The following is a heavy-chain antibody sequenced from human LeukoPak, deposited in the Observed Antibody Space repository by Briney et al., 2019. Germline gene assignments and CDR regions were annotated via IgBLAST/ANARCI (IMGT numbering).Heavy chain of an antibody. D-gene: IGHD6-13*01. V-gene: IGHV4-59*01. Sequence: TSETLSLTXTVSGGSISSYYWSWIRQPPGKGLEWIGYIYYSGSTNYNPSLKSRVTISVDTSKNQFSLKLSSVTAADTAVYYCAREARSGIAADYWGQGTLVTVSS. CDR2: IYYSGST. CDR1: GGSISSYY. CDR3: AREARSGIAADY. J-gene: IGHJ4*02.